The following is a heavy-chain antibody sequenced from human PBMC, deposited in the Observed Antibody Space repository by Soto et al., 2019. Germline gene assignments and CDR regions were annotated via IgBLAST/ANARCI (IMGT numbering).Heavy chain of an antibody. CDR3: ARGLYSGDK. CDR2: INPNGGST. V-gene: IGHV1-46*01. J-gene: IGHJ4*02. D-gene: IGHD2-21*01. CDR1: GYIFTNYY. Sequence: QVRLVQSGAEVKKPGASVKVSCKASGYIFTNYYIHWVRQAPGQGLEWMAIINPNGGSTNCAQGVQGRITLTRETSPSTVYMDLSSLTSEDTAVYYCARGLYSGDKWGQGTLVNVSS.